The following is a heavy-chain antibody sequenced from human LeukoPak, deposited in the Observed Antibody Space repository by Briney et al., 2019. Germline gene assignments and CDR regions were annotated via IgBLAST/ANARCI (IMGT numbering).Heavy chain of an antibody. J-gene: IGHJ6*02. Sequence: GRSLRLSCAASEFTFNIYGMHWVRQAPGKGLEWVAVISYDGNDKYYADSVEGRFTVSRDNSKNTLYLQMNSLRTEDTAVYYCAKTSNYYDTYGMDVWGQGTAVAVSS. D-gene: IGHD3-22*01. CDR2: ISYDGNDK. CDR1: EFTFNIYG. V-gene: IGHV3-30*18. CDR3: AKTSNYYDTYGMDV.